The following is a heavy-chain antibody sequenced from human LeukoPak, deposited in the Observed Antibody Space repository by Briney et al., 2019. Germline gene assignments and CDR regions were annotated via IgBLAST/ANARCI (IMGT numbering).Heavy chain of an antibody. D-gene: IGHD6-13*01. CDR2: ISGSGGST. J-gene: IGHJ1*01. CDR1: GFTFSSYA. V-gene: IGHV3-23*01. CDR3: AKGGAAAGTLYLQY. Sequence: GESLRLSCAASGFTFSSYAMSWVRQAPGKGLEWVSAISGSGGSTYYADSVKGRFTISRDNSKNTLYLQMNSLRAEDTAVYYCAKGGAAAGTLYLQYWGQGTLVTVSS.